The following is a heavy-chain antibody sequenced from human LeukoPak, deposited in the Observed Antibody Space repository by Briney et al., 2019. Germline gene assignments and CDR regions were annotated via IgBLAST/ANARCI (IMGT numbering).Heavy chain of an antibody. D-gene: IGHD2-21*01. CDR1: GFSFSDYA. J-gene: IGHJ4*02. CDR2: ISGSGDST. CDR3: ARDRILSVPEFDY. Sequence: GGSLRLSCVASGFSFSDYAVSWVRQAPGEGLEWVSTISGSGDSTFYVDSVKGRFTISRDNSKNTVYLQMNTLRVEDTAVYFCARDRILSVPEFDYWGQGTLVTVSS. V-gene: IGHV3-23*01.